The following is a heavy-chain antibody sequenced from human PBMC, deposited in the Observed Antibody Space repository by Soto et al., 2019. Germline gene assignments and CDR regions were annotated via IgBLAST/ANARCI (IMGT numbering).Heavy chain of an antibody. CDR3: AGRLTTAASLDY. D-gene: IGHD3-16*01. CDR1: GFTVSNNH. CDR2: VHGGGST. J-gene: IGHJ4*02. Sequence: VQLVESGGGLIQPGGPLRLSCAASGFTVSNNHMTWVRQAAGKGLELVSFVHGGGSTSYADSVKGRFTISRDNSKNTLYLQMDSLRAEDTAIYYCAGRLTTAASLDYWGRGTLVTVSS. V-gene: IGHV3-53*01.